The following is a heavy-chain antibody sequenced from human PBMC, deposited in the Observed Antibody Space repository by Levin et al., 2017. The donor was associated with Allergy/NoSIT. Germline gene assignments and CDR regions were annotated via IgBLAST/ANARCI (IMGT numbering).Heavy chain of an antibody. D-gene: IGHD3-22*01. CDR3: VREGRGNYYDSTGYYYGTWFDP. J-gene: IGHJ5*02. CDR1: GGSIFSGDYY. V-gene: IGHV4-30-4*01. CDR2: IYYSGSA. Sequence: SETLSLTCTVSGGSIFSGDYYWSWIRQTPGKGLEWIGYIYYSGSASYNPSLKTRVSMSVDTSKNKFSLRLSSVTAADTAVYYCVREGRGNYYDSTGYYYGTWFDPWGQGTLVTVSS.